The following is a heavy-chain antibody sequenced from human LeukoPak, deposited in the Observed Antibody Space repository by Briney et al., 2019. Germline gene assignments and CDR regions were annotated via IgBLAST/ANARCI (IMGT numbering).Heavy chain of an antibody. CDR1: GGSFSGYY. J-gene: IGHJ4*02. D-gene: IGHD4-23*01. CDR2: INHSGST. CDR3: ARETTVGYFDD. Sequence: SETLSLTCAVYGGSFSGYYWSWIRQPPGKGLEWIGEINHSGSTNYNPSLKSRVTISVDTSKNQFSLKLSSVTAADTAVYYRARETTVGYFDDWGQGTLVTVSS. V-gene: IGHV4-34*01.